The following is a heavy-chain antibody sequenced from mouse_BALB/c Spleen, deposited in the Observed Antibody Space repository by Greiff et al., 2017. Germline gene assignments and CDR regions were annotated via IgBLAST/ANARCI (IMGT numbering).Heavy chain of an antibody. CDR2: IYPGDGDT. CDR1: GYAFSSYW. Sequence: QVQLKQSGAELVRPGSSVKISCKASGYAFSSYWMNWVKQRPGQGLEWIGQIYPGDGDTNYNGKFKGKATLTADKSSSTAYMQLSSLTSEDSAVYFCAREWRYDAMDYWGQGTSVTVSS. CDR3: AREWRYDAMDY. D-gene: IGHD1-3*01. J-gene: IGHJ4*01. V-gene: IGHV1-80*01.